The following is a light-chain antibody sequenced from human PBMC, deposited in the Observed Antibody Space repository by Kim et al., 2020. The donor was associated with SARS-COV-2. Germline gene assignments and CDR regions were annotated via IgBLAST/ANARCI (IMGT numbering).Light chain of an antibody. Sequence: LSPGDRATLSCRASQNVNNYLAGYQQKPGQPPRLLLYDVSNRATGIPARFSGTGSGTDFTLTISSLEPEDFAVYYCQHRKNWPVTFGGGTKVDIK. CDR2: DVS. CDR1: QNVNNY. CDR3: QHRKNWPVT. V-gene: IGKV3-11*01. J-gene: IGKJ4*01.